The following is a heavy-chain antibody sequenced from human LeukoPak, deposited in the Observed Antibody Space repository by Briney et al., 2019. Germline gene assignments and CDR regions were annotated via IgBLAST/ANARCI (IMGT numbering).Heavy chain of an antibody. CDR2: ISYDGSNK. J-gene: IGHJ4*02. V-gene: IGHV3-30-3*01. Sequence: GGSLRLSCAASGFTFSSYAMHWVRQAPGKGLEWVAVISYDGSNKYYADSVKGRFTISRDNSKNTLYLQMNSLRAEDTAVYYCARVRYDSSGYYSLDYWGQGTLVTVSS. D-gene: IGHD3-22*01. CDR3: ARVRYDSSGYYSLDY. CDR1: GFTFSSYA.